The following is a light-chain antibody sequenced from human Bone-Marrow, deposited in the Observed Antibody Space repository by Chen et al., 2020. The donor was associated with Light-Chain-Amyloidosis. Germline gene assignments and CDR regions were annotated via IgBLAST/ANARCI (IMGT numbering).Light chain of an antibody. J-gene: IGLJ1*01. CDR1: SSDVGGDNH. CDR2: EVT. V-gene: IGLV2-14*01. CDR3: SSYAITNTRV. Sequence: QSALTQPASVSGSPAPSITISCTGTSSDVGGDNHVSWYQQHPDKAPKLMIYEVTNRPSWVPDRCSGSKSDNTASLTISGLQTEDEADYFCSSYAITNTRVFGSGTRVTVL.